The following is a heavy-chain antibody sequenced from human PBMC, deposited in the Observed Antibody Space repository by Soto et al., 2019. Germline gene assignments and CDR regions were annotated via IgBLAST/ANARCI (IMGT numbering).Heavy chain of an antibody. Sequence: QVQLVESGGGVVQPGRSLRLSCAASGFTFSSYGMHWVRQAPGKGLEWVAVIWYDGSNKYYADSVKGRFTISRDNSRNALYLQMSXXXAEDXXEDXCAGXXXTXXXDDIDXCGQGTTVTVSS. CDR2: IWYDGSNK. V-gene: IGHV3-33*01. CDR1: GFTFSSYG. J-gene: IGHJ6*02. CDR3: AGXXXTXXXDDIDX.